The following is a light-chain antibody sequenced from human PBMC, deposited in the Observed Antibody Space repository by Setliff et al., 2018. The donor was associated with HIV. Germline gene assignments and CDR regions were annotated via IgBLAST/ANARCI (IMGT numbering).Light chain of an antibody. CDR2: MND. V-gene: IGLV1-44*01. J-gene: IGLJ1*01. CDR1: SSNIGSNT. Sequence: QSALTQPPSASGTPGQRVTISCSGSSSNIGSNTVNWYQQLPGTAPKLLIYMNDQRPSGVPDRFTGSKSGTSGSLAISGLQSEDEADYYCAAWHDSLNRYVFGTGTKVT. CDR3: AAWHDSLNRYV.